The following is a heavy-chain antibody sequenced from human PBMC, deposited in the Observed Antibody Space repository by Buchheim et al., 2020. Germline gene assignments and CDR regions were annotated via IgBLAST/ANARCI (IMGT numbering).Heavy chain of an antibody. Sequence: VQLVESGGGVVQPGRSLRLSCAASGFTFSSYGMHWVRQAPGKGLEWVAVISYDGSNKYYADSVKGRFTISRDNAKNTLYLQMNSLRVEDTAVYYCARGGSGTAFDYWGQGTL. V-gene: IGHV3-30*03. CDR2: ISYDGSNK. J-gene: IGHJ4*02. D-gene: IGHD3-10*01. CDR3: ARGGSGTAFDY. CDR1: GFTFSSYG.